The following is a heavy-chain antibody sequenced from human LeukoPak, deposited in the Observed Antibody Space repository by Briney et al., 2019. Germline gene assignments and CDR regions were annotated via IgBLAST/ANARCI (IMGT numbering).Heavy chain of an antibody. CDR1: GYTFTGYY. CDR2: INPNSGGT. Sequence: GASVKVSCKASGYTFTGYYMHWVRQAPGQGLEWMGWINPNSGGTNYAQKFQGWVTMTRDTSISTAYMELSRLRSDDTAVYYCASLPWGYSYGYDYWGQGTLVTVSS. J-gene: IGHJ4*02. CDR3: ASLPWGYSYGYDY. V-gene: IGHV1-2*04. D-gene: IGHD5-18*01.